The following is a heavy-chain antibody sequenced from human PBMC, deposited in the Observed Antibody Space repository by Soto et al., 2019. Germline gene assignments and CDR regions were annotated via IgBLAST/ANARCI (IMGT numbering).Heavy chain of an antibody. J-gene: IGHJ4*02. D-gene: IGHD2-15*01. CDR2: ISSSSSYI. Sequence: EVQLVESGGGLVKPGGSLRLSCAASGFTFSSYSMNWVRQAPGKGLEWVSSISSSSSYIYYADSVKGRFTISRDNAKNSLYLQMNSLRAEDTAVYYCARDVLNCSGGSCYYYFDYWGQGTLVTVSS. CDR3: ARDVLNCSGGSCYYYFDY. V-gene: IGHV3-21*01. CDR1: GFTFSSYS.